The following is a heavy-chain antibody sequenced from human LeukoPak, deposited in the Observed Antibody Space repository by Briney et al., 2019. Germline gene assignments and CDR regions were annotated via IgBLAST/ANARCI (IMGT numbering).Heavy chain of an antibody. Sequence: GGSLRLSCAASGFTFSRYNLPWVRQAPGKGLEWVAVKSYDGRNTFYADSVKGRFTISRDNSKNTVYLQMNSLRAEDTAVYYCARAAEDYDFDYWGQGTLVTVSS. CDR2: KSYDGRNT. CDR3: ARAAEDYDFDY. CDR1: GFTFSRYN. D-gene: IGHD3-3*01. J-gene: IGHJ4*02. V-gene: IGHV3-30*03.